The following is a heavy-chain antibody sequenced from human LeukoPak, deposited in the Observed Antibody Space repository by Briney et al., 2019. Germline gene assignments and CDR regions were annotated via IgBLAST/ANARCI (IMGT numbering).Heavy chain of an antibody. CDR3: ARGPWGAAADPYYYYGMDV. J-gene: IGHJ6*02. D-gene: IGHD6-13*01. CDR1: GFTFSSYG. CDR2: ISYDGSNK. V-gene: IGHV3-30*03. Sequence: PGGSLRLSCAASGFTFSSYGMHWVRQAPAKGLEWVAVISYDGSNKYYADSVKGRFTISRDNSKNTLYLQMNSLRAEDTAVYYCARGPWGAAADPYYYYGMDVWGQGTTVTVSS.